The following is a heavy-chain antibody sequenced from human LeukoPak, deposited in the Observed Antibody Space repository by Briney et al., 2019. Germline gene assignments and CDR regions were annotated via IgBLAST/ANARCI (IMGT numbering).Heavy chain of an antibody. Sequence: GGSLRLSCAASGFTFSSYSMNWVRQAPGKGLEWVSSISSSSSYIYYADSVKGRFTISRDNAKNSLYLQMNSLRAEDTAVYYCARDAPVSVVPAATFDYWGQGTLVTVSS. V-gene: IGHV3-21*01. D-gene: IGHD2-2*01. CDR2: ISSSSSYI. CDR1: GFTFSSYS. CDR3: ARDAPVSVVPAATFDY. J-gene: IGHJ4*02.